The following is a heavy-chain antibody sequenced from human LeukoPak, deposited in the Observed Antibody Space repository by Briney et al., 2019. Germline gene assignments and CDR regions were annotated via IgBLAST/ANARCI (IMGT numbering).Heavy chain of an antibody. CDR3: VAALIDTYYYDSSGYPSDY. D-gene: IGHD3-22*01. CDR2: IVVGSGNT. Sequence: SVKVSCKASGFTFTSSAVQWVRQARGQRLEWIGWIVVGSGNTNYAQKFQERVTITRDMSTSTAYMELSSLRSEDTAVYYCVAALIDTYYYDSSGYPSDYWGQGTLVTVSS. V-gene: IGHV1-58*01. J-gene: IGHJ4*02. CDR1: GFTFTSSA.